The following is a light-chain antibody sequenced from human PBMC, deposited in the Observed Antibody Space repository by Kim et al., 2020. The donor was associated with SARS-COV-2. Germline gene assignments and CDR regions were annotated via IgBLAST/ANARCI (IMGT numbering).Light chain of an antibody. CDR1: QYINIY. CDR2: AAS. J-gene: IGKJ1*01. Sequence: DIQMTQSPSSLSASVGDRITITCRASQYINIYLSWYQHKPGKAPDLLIYAASNLQSGVPSRFSGSGSGTDFTLTISSLQPEDFATYYCQQSYSTPTFGQGTKVDIK. CDR3: QQSYSTPT. V-gene: IGKV1-39*01.